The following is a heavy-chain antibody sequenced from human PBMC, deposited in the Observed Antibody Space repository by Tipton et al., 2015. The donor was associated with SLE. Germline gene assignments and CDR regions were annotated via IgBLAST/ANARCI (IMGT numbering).Heavy chain of an antibody. Sequence: SLRLSCAASGFTFTSYAMHWVRQAPGKGLEWVALISHDGSEKFYADSVKGRFTISRDNSKNTLFVQMDRLRAEDTALYYCAKVGPVFCCGDCYSDSWGQGPQVAVSS. J-gene: IGHJ4*02. CDR2: ISHDGSEK. CDR1: GFTFTSYA. D-gene: IGHD2-21*01. CDR3: AKVGPVFCCGDCYSDS. V-gene: IGHV3-33*03.